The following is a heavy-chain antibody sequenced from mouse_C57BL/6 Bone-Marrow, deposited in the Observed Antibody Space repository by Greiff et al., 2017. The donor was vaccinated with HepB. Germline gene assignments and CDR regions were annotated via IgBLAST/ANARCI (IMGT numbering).Heavy chain of an antibody. Sequence: VKLQQPGTELVKPGASVKLSCKASGYTFTSYWMHWVKQRPGQGLEWIGNINPSNGGTNYNEKFKSKATLTVDKSSSTAYMQLSSLTSEDSAVYYCARSPHYYGSLYYFDYWGQGTTLTVSS. D-gene: IGHD1-1*01. CDR1: GYTFTSYW. CDR3: ARSPHYYGSLYYFDY. CDR2: INPSNGGT. J-gene: IGHJ2*01. V-gene: IGHV1-53*01.